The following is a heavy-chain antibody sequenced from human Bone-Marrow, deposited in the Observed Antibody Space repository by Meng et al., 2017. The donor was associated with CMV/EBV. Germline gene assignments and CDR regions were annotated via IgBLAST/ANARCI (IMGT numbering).Heavy chain of an antibody. D-gene: IGHD3-10*01. V-gene: IGHV3-30*19. CDR1: GFTFSSYG. CDR2: ISYDGSNE. CDR3: ARGGTRWFKLFYFDF. J-gene: IGHJ4*02. Sequence: EGSLRLSCAASGFTFSSYGMHWVRQAPGKGLEWVSIISYDGSNEYYADSVKGRFTVSRDSSKNTLYLQMNSLRPEDTAVYYCARGGTRWFKLFYFDFWGQGTMVTVSS.